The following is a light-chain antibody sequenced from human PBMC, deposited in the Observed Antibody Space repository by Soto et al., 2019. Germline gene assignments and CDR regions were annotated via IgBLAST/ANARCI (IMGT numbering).Light chain of an antibody. Sequence: VLTQPPSASGSPGQSVTISCTGTSSDVGPYKYVSWYQQHPGKAPKLIIYAVSQRPSGVPDRFSGSKSGNTASLTVSGLQAEDEADYYCSSYASGNIYVFGTGTKVTVL. J-gene: IGLJ1*01. CDR1: SSDVGPYKY. CDR3: SSYASGNIYV. V-gene: IGLV2-8*01. CDR2: AVS.